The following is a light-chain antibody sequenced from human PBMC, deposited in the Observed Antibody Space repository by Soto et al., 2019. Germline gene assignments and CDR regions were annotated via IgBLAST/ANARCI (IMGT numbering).Light chain of an antibody. V-gene: IGLV2-23*01. CDR2: EGS. CDR3: CSYADNNTLI. CDR1: SSDVGSSKL. Sequence: QSVLTQPASVSGSPGQSITISCTGTSSDVGSSKLVSWYQQYPGRAPKLMISEGSNRPSGVSTRFSGSSSSKSGSTASLTISGLQAEAEAYYYYCSYADNNTLISGGGTKVT. J-gene: IGLJ2*01.